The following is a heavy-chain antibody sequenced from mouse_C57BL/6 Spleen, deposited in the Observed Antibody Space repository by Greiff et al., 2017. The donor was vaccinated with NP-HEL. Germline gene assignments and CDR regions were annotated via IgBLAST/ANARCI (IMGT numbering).Heavy chain of an antibody. Sequence: QVQLKESGPELVKPGASVKISCKASGYAFSSSWMNWVKQRPGKGLEWIGRIYPGDGDTNYNGKFKGKATLTADKSSSTAYMQLSSLTSEDSAVYFCAREVYDGDWYFDVWGTGTTVTVSS. V-gene: IGHV1-82*01. CDR1: GYAFSSSW. CDR3: AREVYDGDWYFDV. D-gene: IGHD2-3*01. J-gene: IGHJ1*03. CDR2: IYPGDGDT.